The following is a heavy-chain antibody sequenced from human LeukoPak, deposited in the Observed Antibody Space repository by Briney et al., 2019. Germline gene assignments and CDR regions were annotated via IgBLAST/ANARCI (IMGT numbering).Heavy chain of an antibody. D-gene: IGHD3-3*01. CDR3: AKGWSGYFRSPFDI. CDR2: ISYDGSNK. J-gene: IGHJ3*02. V-gene: IGHV3-30*18. Sequence: GGSLRLSCTTSGFIFSNHYMNWIRQAPGKGLEWVAVISYDGSNKYYADYVKGRFTIFRDNSKNTVYLQMNSLRTEDTAAYYCAKGWSGYFRSPFDIWGQGTMVIVSS. CDR1: GFIFSNHY.